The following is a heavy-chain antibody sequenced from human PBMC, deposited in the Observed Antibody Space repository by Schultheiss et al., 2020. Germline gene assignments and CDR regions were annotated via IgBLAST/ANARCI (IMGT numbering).Heavy chain of an antibody. D-gene: IGHD3-22*01. CDR1: GGSFSGYY. V-gene: IGHV4-34*01. J-gene: IGHJ1*01. CDR3: ARDHYYDKHFQH. CDR2: IYYSGST. Sequence: SETLSLTCAVYGGSFSGYYWSWIRQPPGKGLEWIGYIYYSGSTNYNPSLKSRVTISVDTSKNQFSLKLSSVTAADTAVYYCARDHYYDKHFQHWGQGTLVTVSS.